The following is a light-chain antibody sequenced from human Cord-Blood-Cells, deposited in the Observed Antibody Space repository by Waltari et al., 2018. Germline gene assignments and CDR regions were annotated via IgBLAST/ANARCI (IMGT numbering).Light chain of an antibody. CDR2: GAS. J-gene: IGKJ1*01. V-gene: IGKV3-15*01. CDR1: QSVSSN. CDR3: QQYNNWPPWT. Sequence: EIVMTQSPATLSVSPGERATLSCKASQSVSSNLAWSQQKPGPAPRLLTYGASTRATRIPARFSGSGSGTEFTLTISSLQSEDFAVYYCQQYNNWPPWTFGQGTKVEIK.